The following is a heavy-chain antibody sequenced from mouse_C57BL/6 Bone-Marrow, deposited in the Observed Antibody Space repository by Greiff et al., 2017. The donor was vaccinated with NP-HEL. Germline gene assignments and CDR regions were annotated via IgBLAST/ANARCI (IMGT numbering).Heavy chain of an antibody. D-gene: IGHD2-1*01. CDR1: GYTFTTYP. CDR2: FHPYNDDT. CDR3: ARGVNYWYYFDY. Sequence: QVQLQQSGAELVKPGASVKMSCKASGYTFTTYPIEWVKQNHGKSLEWIGNFHPYNDDTEYNEKFKNKATLTVEKSSSTVYLELSRLTSDDSSVYSCARGVNYWYYFDYWGQGTTLTVSS. J-gene: IGHJ2*01. V-gene: IGHV1-47*01.